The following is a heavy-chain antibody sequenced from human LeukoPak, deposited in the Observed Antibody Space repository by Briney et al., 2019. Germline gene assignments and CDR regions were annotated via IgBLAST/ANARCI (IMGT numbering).Heavy chain of an antibody. Sequence: GGSLRLSCAASGFIFSSYSMSWVRQAPGKGLEWVSSISTSSSYIYYADSVKGRFTISRDNAKNSLYLQMNSLRAENTALYYCAKDMGYDILTGFDYWGQGTLVTVSS. CDR1: GFIFSSYS. D-gene: IGHD3-9*01. J-gene: IGHJ4*02. CDR2: ISTSSSYI. V-gene: IGHV3-21*04. CDR3: AKDMGYDILTGFDY.